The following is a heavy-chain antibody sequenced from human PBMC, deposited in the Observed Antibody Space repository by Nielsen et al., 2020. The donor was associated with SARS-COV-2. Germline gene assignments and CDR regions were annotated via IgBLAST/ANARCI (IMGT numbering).Heavy chain of an antibody. D-gene: IGHD1-26*01. CDR1: RGSISSYY. CDR3: ARGGTYPFDY. Sequence: SETLSLTCNVSRGSISSYYWSWIRQSPALRLEWIGYVYYTGSTNYNPSLESRVTISQDTSKNQFSLTLTSVTAADTAKYYCARGGTYPFDYWGQGILVTVSS. V-gene: IGHV4-59*08. CDR2: VYYTGST. J-gene: IGHJ4*02.